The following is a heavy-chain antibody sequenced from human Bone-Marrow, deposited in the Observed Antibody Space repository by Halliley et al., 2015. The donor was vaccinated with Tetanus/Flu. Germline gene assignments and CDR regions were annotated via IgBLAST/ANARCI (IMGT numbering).Heavy chain of an antibody. CDR2: IYYSGSP. V-gene: IGHV4-59*01. D-gene: IGHD6-13*01. J-gene: IGHJ6*02. Sequence: GYIYYSGSPNYHPSLKSRVTISVDTSKNQFSLKLSSVTAADTAVYYCARDRSWSVVPNGMDVWGQGTTVTVSS. CDR3: ARDRSWSVVPNGMDV.